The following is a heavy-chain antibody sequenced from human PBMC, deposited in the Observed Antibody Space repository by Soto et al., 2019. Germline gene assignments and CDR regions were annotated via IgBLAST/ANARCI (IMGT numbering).Heavy chain of an antibody. J-gene: IGHJ4*02. CDR3: AKTSRIAARQPFDY. CDR1: GFTFSSYG. D-gene: IGHD6-6*01. V-gene: IGHV3-30*18. Sequence: GGSLRLSCAASGFTFSSYGMHWVRQAPGKGLEWVAVISYDGSNKYYADSVKGRFTISRDNSKNTLYLQMNSLRAEDTAVYYCAKTSRIAARQPFDYWGQGTLVTVSS. CDR2: ISYDGSNK.